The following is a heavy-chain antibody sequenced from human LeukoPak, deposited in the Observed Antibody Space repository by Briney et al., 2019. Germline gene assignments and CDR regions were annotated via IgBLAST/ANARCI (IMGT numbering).Heavy chain of an antibody. Sequence: GSLRLSCAASGFTFSNYAMSWVRQAAGKGLEWVSSFSGSGDSTNYADSVKGRFTISRDNSKNTLYLQMNSLRAEDTAVYYCAKDLRYYDGYWGQGTLVTVSS. CDR3: AKDLRYYDGY. J-gene: IGHJ4*02. CDR1: GFTFSNYA. V-gene: IGHV3-23*01. CDR2: FSGSGDST. D-gene: IGHD3-22*01.